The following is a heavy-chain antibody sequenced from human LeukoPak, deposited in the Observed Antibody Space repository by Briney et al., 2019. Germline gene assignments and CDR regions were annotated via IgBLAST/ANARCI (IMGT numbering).Heavy chain of an antibody. CDR2: ISYSGST. V-gene: IGHV4-61*01. D-gene: IGHD5-24*01. Sequence: PSETLSLTCTVSGGSVNSGTYYWNWIRQPPGKGLEWIGYISYSGSTNYNPSLKSRVTISVDTSKNQFSLKLSSVTAADTAVYYCARGGRWLQFNYWGQGTLVTVSS. CDR3: ARGGRWLQFNY. CDR1: GGSVNSGTYY. J-gene: IGHJ4*02.